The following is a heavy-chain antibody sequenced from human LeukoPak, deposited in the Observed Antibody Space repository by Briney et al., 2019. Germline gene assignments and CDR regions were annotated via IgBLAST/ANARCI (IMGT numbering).Heavy chain of an antibody. CDR3: AKVVSGFHFDC. Sequence: PGGSLSLSCAASGFTFSTFGMSWVRRAPGKRPEWVSGITGSGATTYYADSVKGRFTISRDNSQNTLYLQMNTLRAEDTAVYYCAKVVSGFHFDCWGQGTLVTVSS. V-gene: IGHV3-23*01. D-gene: IGHD1-26*01. CDR1: GFTFSTFG. CDR2: ITGSGATT. J-gene: IGHJ4*02.